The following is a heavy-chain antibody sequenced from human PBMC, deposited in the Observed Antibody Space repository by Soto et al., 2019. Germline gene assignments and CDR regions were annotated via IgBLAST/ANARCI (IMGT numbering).Heavy chain of an antibody. CDR3: VKEPPSARFVEWPTMYYFDN. V-gene: IGHV3-64D*08. CDR1: GFTFSSYA. Sequence: SLRLSCSASGFTFSSYAMHWVRQAPGKGLEYVSAISSNGGSTYYADSVKGRFTISRDNSKNTLYLQMSSLRAEDTAVYYCVKEPPSARFVEWPTMYYFDNGGQGTLFTVSS. D-gene: IGHD3-3*01. CDR2: ISSNGGST. J-gene: IGHJ4*02.